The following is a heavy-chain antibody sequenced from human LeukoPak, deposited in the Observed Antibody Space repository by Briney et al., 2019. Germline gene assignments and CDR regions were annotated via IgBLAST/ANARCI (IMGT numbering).Heavy chain of an antibody. CDR3: AGYGSGRNAFDI. D-gene: IGHD3-10*01. Sequence: SETLSLTCTVSGGSISSYYWSWIRQPPGKGLEWIGYIYYSGSTNYNPSLKSRVTISVDTSKNQFSLKLSSVTAADTAVYYCAGYGSGRNAFDIWGQGTMATVSS. CDR2: IYYSGST. V-gene: IGHV4-59*01. CDR1: GGSISSYY. J-gene: IGHJ3*02.